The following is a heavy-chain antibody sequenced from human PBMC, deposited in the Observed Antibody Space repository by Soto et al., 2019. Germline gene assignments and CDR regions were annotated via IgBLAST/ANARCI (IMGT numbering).Heavy chain of an antibody. CDR1: GYTFTSYD. V-gene: IGHV1-8*01. J-gene: IGHJ6*03. CDR3: ARGEDYYGSGSSDYYYYYMDV. CDR2: MNPNSGNT. D-gene: IGHD3-10*01. Sequence: ASVKVSCKASGYTFTSYDINWVRQATGQGLEWMGWMNPNSGNTGYAQKFQGRVTMTRNTSISTAYMELSSLRSEDTAVYYCARGEDYYGSGSSDYYYYYMDVWGKGTTVTVSS.